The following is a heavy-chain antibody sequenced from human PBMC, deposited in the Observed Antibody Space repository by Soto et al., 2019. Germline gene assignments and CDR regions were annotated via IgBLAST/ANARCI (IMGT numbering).Heavy chain of an antibody. CDR3: ARGGGVYYFDY. D-gene: IGHD2-8*02. CDR1: GGSISSYY. Sequence: PSETLSLTCTVSGGSISSYYWSWIRQPPGKGLEWIGNIYYTGSTNYNPSLKTRVTISVDTSKNQFSLKLTSVSAADTAVYFCARGGGVYYFDYWGQGTLVTV. V-gene: IGHV4-59*01. J-gene: IGHJ4*02. CDR2: IYYTGST.